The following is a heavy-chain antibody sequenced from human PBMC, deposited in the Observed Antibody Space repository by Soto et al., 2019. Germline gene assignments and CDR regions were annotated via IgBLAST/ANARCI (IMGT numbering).Heavy chain of an antibody. J-gene: IGHJ4*02. Sequence: QVQLVESGGGVVQPGRSLRLSCAASGFTFSSYGMHWVRQAPGKGLEWVAVISYDGSNKYYADSVKGRFTISRDNSKNTPYLQNNSLRAEYTAVYYCAKVPQAYQLEEYYFDYWGQGTLVTVSS. D-gene: IGHD2-2*01. V-gene: IGHV3-30*18. CDR3: AKVPQAYQLEEYYFDY. CDR2: ISYDGSNK. CDR1: GFTFSSYG.